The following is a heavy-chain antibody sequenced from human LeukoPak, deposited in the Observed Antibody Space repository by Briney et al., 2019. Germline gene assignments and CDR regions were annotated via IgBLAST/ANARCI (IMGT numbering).Heavy chain of an antibody. J-gene: IGHJ5*02. D-gene: IGHD2-2*01. V-gene: IGHV3-23*01. CDR1: GLTFSSYA. CDR3: AKVGYCSSTNCYARQSDP. CDR2: ISGSGGTP. Sequence: GGSLRLSCAASGLTFSSYAMSWVRQAPGKGLEWVSTISGSGGTPYYADSVKGRFTISRDNSKNTLYLQMNSLRAEDTAVYYCAKVGYCSSTNCYARQSDPWGQGTLVTVSS.